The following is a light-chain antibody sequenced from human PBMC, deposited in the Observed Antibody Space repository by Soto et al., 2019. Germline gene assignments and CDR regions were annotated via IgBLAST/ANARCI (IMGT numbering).Light chain of an antibody. J-gene: IGLJ1*01. CDR1: SSDIGAYNY. CDR2: GVT. CDR3: FSHRSGDSHV. V-gene: IGLV2-14*01. Sequence: VLTQPASVSGSPGQSITISCTGTSSDIGAYNYVSWYQQYPGKAPKLMIYGVTNRPSGVSNRFSGSKTGNTASLTISGLQAEDEADYYCFSHRSGDSHVFGTGTKVTV.